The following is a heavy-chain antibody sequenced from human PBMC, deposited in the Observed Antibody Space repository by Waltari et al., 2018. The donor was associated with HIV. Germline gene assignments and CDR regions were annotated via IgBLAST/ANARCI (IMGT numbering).Heavy chain of an antibody. CDR2: IWYDGSKK. D-gene: IGHD6-13*01. CDR1: GFTPSSYG. J-gene: IGHJ4*02. CDR3: ARKYSSSWGAPFDY. Sequence: QVQLVESGGGVVQPGRSLRPSCATSGFTPSSYGMHWARQAPGKGLEWVTVIWYDGSKKYYADSVKGRFTISRDNSKNTLYLQMNSLRIEDTAVYYCARKYSSSWGAPFDYWGQGTLVTVSS. V-gene: IGHV3-33*01.